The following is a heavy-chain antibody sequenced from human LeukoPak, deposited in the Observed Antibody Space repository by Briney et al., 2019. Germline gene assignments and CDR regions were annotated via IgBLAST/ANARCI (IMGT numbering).Heavy chain of an antibody. D-gene: IGHD3-3*01. CDR1: GFTFSNYW. V-gene: IGHV3-7*01. CDR2: IKQDGSER. Sequence: GGSLRLSCAASGFTFSNYWMNWVRQAPGKGLEWVANIKQDGSERYYVDSVKGRFTISRDNAKNSLYLQLNSLRVEDTAVYYCASQRFLDYWGQGTLVTVSS. J-gene: IGHJ4*02. CDR3: ASQRFLDY.